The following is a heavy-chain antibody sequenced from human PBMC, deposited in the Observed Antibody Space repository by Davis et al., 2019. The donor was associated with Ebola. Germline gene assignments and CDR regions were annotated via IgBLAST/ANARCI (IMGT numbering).Heavy chain of an antibody. J-gene: IGHJ4*02. V-gene: IGHV3-74*01. Sequence: GESLKISCAASGFTFSSYWMHWVRQTPGKGLVWVSRINSDGSSTSYADSVKGRFTISRDNAKNTLYLQMNSLRAEDTAVYYCARDKDSDYALDYWGQGTLVTVSS. D-gene: IGHD4-11*01. CDR1: GFTFSSYW. CDR2: INSDGSST. CDR3: ARDKDSDYALDY.